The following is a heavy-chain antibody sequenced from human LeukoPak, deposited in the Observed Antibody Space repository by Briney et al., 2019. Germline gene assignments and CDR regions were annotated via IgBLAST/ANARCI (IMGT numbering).Heavy chain of an antibody. J-gene: IGHJ6*03. CDR1: GGSMNSYS. CDR2: IYYSGSS. D-gene: IGHD5/OR15-5a*01. V-gene: IGHV4-59*01. Sequence: SETLSLTCTVSGGSMNSYSWSWIRQPPGKGLEWIANIYYSGSSNYNPSLKSRVTISLATSKNQFSLRLSSVTAADTAVYYCARGTVSMYFMDVWGKGTTVTISS. CDR3: ARGTVSMYFMDV.